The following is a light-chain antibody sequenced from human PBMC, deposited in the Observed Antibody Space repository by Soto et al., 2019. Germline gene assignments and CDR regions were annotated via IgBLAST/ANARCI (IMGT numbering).Light chain of an antibody. V-gene: IGKV1-39*01. J-gene: IGKJ1*01. CDR3: QQTYTAPRT. CDR1: QSITIY. Sequence: DIQMTQSPSSLSASVGDRVTITCRASQSITIYLNWYQQQPGKAPRLLIHGASTLQTGVPSRFSGSGSMTDFTLTISDLQPEDFATYYCQQTYTAPRTFGQGTKVDI. CDR2: GAS.